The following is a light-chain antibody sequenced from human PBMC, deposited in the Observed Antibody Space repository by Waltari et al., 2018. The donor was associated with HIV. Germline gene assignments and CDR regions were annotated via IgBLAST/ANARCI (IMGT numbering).Light chain of an antibody. CDR1: QTIDRRS. V-gene: IGKV3-20*01. CDR3: QQYATSPRT. Sequence: MLTQSPDTLSWSPWVGGTLSCRASQTIDRRSLAWYQQRPVKPPRLLISGASNRATGIPDRFSGSGSGTSFTLTISRLEPEDFAVYFCQQYATSPRTFGQGTKVDIK. J-gene: IGKJ1*01. CDR2: GAS.